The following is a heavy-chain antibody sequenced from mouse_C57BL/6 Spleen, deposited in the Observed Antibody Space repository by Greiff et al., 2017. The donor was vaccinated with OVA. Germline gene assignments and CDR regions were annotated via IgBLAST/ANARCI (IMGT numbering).Heavy chain of an antibody. V-gene: IGHV2-6*03. J-gene: IGHJ4*01. CDR1: GFSLTSYG. CDR3: ARRDGYYDGAMDY. CDR2: IWSDGST. D-gene: IGHD2-3*01. Sequence: QVQLKESGPGLVAPSQSLSITCTVSGFSLTSYGVHWVRQPPGKGLEWLVVIWSDGSTTYNSALKSRLSISKDNSKSQVVLKMNSLQTDDTAMYYWARRDGYYDGAMDYWGQGTSVTVSA.